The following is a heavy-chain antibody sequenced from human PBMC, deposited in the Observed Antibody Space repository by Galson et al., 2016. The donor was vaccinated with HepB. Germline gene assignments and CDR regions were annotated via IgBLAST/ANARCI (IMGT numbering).Heavy chain of an antibody. V-gene: IGHV3-48*02. D-gene: IGHD2-2*01. CDR2: ISSSSTTI. Sequence: LRLSCAASGFTFSHYSMNWVRRAPGKGLEWVSYISSSSTTIFYAGSVKGRFTISRDNARNSLYLQMNSLRDEDTAVYYCATTRLLVFDNYYGMDVWGQGTTVTVSS. CDR1: GFTFSHYS. CDR3: ATTRLLVFDNYYGMDV. J-gene: IGHJ6*02.